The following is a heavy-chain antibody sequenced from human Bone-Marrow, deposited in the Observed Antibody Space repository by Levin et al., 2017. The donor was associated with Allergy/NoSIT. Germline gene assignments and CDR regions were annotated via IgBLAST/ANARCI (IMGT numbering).Heavy chain of an antibody. CDR2: MSWNPISF. D-gene: IGHD6-6*01. CDR3: VKGTRRSSSRPGWGYGMDV. CDR1: GFSLGSSFGDYT. V-gene: IGHV3-9*01. J-gene: IGHJ6*02. Sequence: QPGGSLRLSCVASGFSLGSSFGDYTMHWVRQGPGKGLEWVSGMSWNPISFDYADSVKGRFSISRDNTRNTLYLQLNSLTVEDTALYYCVKGTRRSSSRPGWGYGMDVWGQGTTVSVS.